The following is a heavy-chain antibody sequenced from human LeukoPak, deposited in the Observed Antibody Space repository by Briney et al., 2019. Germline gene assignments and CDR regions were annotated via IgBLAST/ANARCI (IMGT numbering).Heavy chain of an antibody. CDR2: IRPNEGST. CDR1: GYTFTSHY. V-gene: IGHV1-46*01. D-gene: IGHD5-18*01. Sequence: ASVKVSCKTSGYTFTSHYMHWVRQAPGQGPEWMGIIRPNEGSTTYAPRFQGRVTMTWDTSTTTVYMELSSLTSEDTALYYCARVTGYSYGYRWDYWGQGTLVTVSS. J-gene: IGHJ4*02. CDR3: ARVTGYSYGYRWDY.